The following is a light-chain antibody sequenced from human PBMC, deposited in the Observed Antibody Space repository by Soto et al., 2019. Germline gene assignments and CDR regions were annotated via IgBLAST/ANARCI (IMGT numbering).Light chain of an antibody. J-gene: IGKJ1*01. V-gene: IGKV1-39*01. CDR1: QSISSY. CDR2: AAS. Sequence: DIQMTQSPSSLSASVGDRVTITCRASQSISSYLNWYQQKPGKAPKLLIYAASSLQSGVPSRFSGSGSGTDFTLTISSLQPEDFATYYCQQSYSTWTFDQGTKVDNK. CDR3: QQSYSTWT.